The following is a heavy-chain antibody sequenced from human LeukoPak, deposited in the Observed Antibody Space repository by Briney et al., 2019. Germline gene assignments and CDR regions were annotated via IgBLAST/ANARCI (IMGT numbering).Heavy chain of an antibody. CDR3: ASATVVAASAEYFQH. Sequence: ASVKVSCKASGGTFSSYAISRVRQAPGQGLEWMGGIIPIFGTANYAQKFQGRVTITTDESTSTAYMELSSLRSEDTAVYYCASATVVAASAEYFQHWGQGTLVTVSS. J-gene: IGHJ1*01. V-gene: IGHV1-69*05. D-gene: IGHD2-15*01. CDR2: IIPIFGTA. CDR1: GGTFSSYA.